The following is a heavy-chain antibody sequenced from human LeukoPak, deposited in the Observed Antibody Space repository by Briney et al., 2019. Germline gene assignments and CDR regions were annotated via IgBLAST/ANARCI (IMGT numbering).Heavy chain of an antibody. Sequence: GGSLRLSCAASGFTFSSYWMSWVRQAPGKGLEWVASIKQDGSDKYYVDSVKGRFTISRDNAKNSLYLQMNSLRAEDTAVYYCARSLGYCSAGSCFPFDYWGQGTLVTVSS. CDR1: GFTFSSYW. D-gene: IGHD2-15*01. CDR3: ARSLGYCSAGSCFPFDY. CDR2: IKQDGSDK. J-gene: IGHJ4*02. V-gene: IGHV3-7*05.